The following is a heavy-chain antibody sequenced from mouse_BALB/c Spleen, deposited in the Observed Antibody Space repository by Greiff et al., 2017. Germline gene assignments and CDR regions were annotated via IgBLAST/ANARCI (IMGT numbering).Heavy chain of an antibody. CDR3: ARRGNYYGNSYFDY. Sequence: VQLQQPGAELVKPGASVKLSCKASGYTFTSYWTHWVKQRPGQGLEWIGEINPSNGRTNYNEKFKSKATLTVDKSSSTAYMQLSSLTSEDSAVYYCARRGNYYGNSYFDYWGQGTTLTVSS. V-gene: IGHV1S81*02. D-gene: IGHD2-1*01. CDR1: GYTFTSYW. CDR2: INPSNGRT. J-gene: IGHJ2*01.